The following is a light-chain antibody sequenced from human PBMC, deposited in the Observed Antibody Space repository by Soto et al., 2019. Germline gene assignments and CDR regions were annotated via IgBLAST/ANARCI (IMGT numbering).Light chain of an antibody. J-gene: IGKJ4*01. CDR3: QQRSDWPST. V-gene: IGKV3-11*01. Sequence: EIVLTQSPATLSLSPGERPTLSCRASQSVRRYLAWYQQKPGQAPRLLIYDASNRAPGIPARFSGSGSGTDFTLTISSLEPEDFAVYYCQQRSDWPSTFGGGTKLQIK. CDR1: QSVRRY. CDR2: DAS.